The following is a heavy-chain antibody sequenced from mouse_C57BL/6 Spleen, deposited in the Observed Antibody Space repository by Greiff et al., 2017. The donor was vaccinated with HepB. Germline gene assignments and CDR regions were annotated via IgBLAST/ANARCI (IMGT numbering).Heavy chain of an antibody. CDR1: GYAFSSYW. CDR3: ARYYSNYAYYFDY. J-gene: IGHJ2*01. D-gene: IGHD2-5*01. V-gene: IGHV1-80*01. Sequence: VQGVESGAELVKPGASVKISCKASGYAFSSYWMNWVKQRPGKGLEWIGQIYPGDGDTNYNGKFKGKATLTADKSSSTAYMQLSSLTSEDSAVYFCARYYSNYAYYFDYWGQGTTLTVSS. CDR2: IYPGDGDT.